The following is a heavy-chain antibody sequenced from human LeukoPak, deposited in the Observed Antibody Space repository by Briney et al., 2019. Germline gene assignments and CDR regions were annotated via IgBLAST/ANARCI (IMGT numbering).Heavy chain of an antibody. CDR1: GFTFSSYA. CDR2: ISSSSSYI. V-gene: IGHV3-21*01. D-gene: IGHD3-16*01. CDR3: ARGTLGFDY. Sequence: PGGSLRLSCAASGFTFSSYAMHWVRQAPGKGLEWVSSISSSSSYIYYADSVKGRFTISRDNAKNSLYLQMNSLRDEDTAVYYCARGTLGFDYWGQGSLVTVSS. J-gene: IGHJ4*02.